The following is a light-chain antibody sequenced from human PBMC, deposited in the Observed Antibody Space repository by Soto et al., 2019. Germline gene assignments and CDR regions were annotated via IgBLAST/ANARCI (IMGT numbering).Light chain of an antibody. CDR2: AAS. J-gene: IGKJ1*01. CDR1: QSVSSSY. CDR3: QQYGSSSWT. V-gene: IGKV3-20*01. Sequence: EIGLTQSPGTLSLSPGERATLSCRASQSVSSSYLAWYQQKPGQAPRLLIYAASSRATGIPDRFSGSGSGTDFTLTISRLEPEDFAVYYCQQYGSSSWTFGQGTTVEIK.